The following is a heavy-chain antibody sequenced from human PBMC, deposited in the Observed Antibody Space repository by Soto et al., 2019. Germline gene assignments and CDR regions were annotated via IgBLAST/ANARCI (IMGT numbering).Heavy chain of an antibody. CDR1: GFSFSSYA. D-gene: IGHD6-19*01. Sequence: QVRLVESGGGVVQPGRSLRLSCTASGFSFSSYAMYWFRQPPGKGLEWVAVISHDGINKHYADSVKGRVTVSRDNSNHSLDMKLNSLRGEETAMYYCARDMYSSDYFVKWFEPWGQGTLVTVSS. CDR2: ISHDGINK. J-gene: IGHJ5*02. CDR3: ARDMYSSDYFVKWFEP. V-gene: IGHV3-30-3*01.